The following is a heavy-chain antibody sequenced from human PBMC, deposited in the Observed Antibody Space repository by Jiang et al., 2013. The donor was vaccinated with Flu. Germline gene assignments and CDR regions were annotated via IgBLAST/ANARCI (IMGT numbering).Heavy chain of an antibody. J-gene: IGHJ4*02. CDR2: IKARAANYVT. Sequence: LSCAASGFTFSDHTMDWVRRAPGKGLEWVGRIKARAANYVTEYATSVKGTFTISRDDSKNSLYLQMNSLKTEDTAVYYCTRSPRGRGPSDYWGQGTLVTVSS. V-gene: IGHV3-72*01. CDR1: GFTFSDHT. CDR3: TRSPRGRGPSDY. D-gene: IGHD3/OR15-3a*01.